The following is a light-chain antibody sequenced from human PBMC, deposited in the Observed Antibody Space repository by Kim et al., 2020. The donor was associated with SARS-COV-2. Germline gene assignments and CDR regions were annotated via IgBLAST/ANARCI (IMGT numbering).Light chain of an antibody. CDR1: QIVSSAY. J-gene: IGKJ2*01. Sequence: LSPWERATLPCRASQIVSSAYLAWYQQRPGQAPRLLIYGASSRATGIPDRFSGSGSGTDFTLTISTLEPEDFAVYYCQQYGASLYTFGQGTKLEI. CDR3: QQYGASLYT. V-gene: IGKV3-20*01. CDR2: GAS.